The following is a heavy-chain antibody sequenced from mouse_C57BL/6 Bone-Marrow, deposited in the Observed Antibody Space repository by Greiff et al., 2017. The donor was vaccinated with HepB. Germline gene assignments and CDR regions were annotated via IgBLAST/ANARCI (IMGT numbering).Heavy chain of an antibody. CDR1: GYTFTSYW. D-gene: IGHD4-1*01. Sequence: QVQLKQPGAELVKPGASVKLSCKASGYTFTSYWMQWVKQRPGQGLEWIGEIDPSDSYTNYNQKFKGKATLTVDTSSSTAYMQLSSLTSEDSAVYYCARLGRIDYWGQGTTLTVSS. V-gene: IGHV1-50*01. J-gene: IGHJ2*01. CDR3: ARLGRIDY. CDR2: IDPSDSYT.